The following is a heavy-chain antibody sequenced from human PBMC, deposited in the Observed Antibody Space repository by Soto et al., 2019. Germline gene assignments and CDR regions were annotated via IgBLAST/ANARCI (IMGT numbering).Heavy chain of an antibody. CDR3: ALSSRNVGEDYLLPLDY. Sequence: SETLSLTCAVSGYSISSSNWWGWIRQPPGKGLEWIGYIYYSGTTYYNPSLKSRVTMSVDTSKNQFSLKLTSVTAVDTATYYCALSSRNVGEDYLLPLDYWGQGTLVTVSS. D-gene: IGHD3-10*01. CDR2: IYYSGTT. CDR1: GYSISSSNW. V-gene: IGHV4-28*01. J-gene: IGHJ4*02.